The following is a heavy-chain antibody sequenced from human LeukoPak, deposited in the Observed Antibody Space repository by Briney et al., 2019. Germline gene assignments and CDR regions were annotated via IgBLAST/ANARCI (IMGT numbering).Heavy chain of an antibody. Sequence: PGGSLRLSCAASGFDFNNYNMNWVRQAPGKGLEWVSSITSSGTYIYYADSVKGRFTISRDNAKNSLYLQMNSLKTEDTAVYYCTRVTRGSGWGTVDYWGQGTLVTVSS. V-gene: IGHV3-21*03. J-gene: IGHJ4*02. CDR2: ITSSGTYI. CDR1: GFDFNNYN. D-gene: IGHD6-19*01. CDR3: TRVTRGSGWGTVDY.